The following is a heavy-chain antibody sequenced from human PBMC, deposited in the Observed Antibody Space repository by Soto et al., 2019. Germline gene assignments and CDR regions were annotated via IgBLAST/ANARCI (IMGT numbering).Heavy chain of an antibody. V-gene: IGHV5-51*01. CDR1: YW. CDR2: IYPGDSDT. J-gene: IGHJ6*02. Sequence: YWSWIRQMPGKGLEWMGIIYPGDSDTRYSPSFQGQVTISADKSISTAYLQWSSLKASDTAMYYCARLARSGSYYYYYGMDVWGQGTTVTVSS. CDR3: ARLARSGSYYYYYGMDV. D-gene: IGHD1-26*01.